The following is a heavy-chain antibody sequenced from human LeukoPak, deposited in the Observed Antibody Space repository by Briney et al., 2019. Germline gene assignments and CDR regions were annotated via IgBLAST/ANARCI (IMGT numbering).Heavy chain of an antibody. CDR3: AKGTEGASFDY. V-gene: IGHV3-30*18. J-gene: IGHJ4*02. Sequence: GGSLRLSCAASGFTFSSYGMHWVRQAPGKGLEWVAVISYDGSNKYYADSVKGRFTISRDNSKNTLYLQMNSLRAEDTAVYYYAKGTEGASFDYWGQGTLVTVSS. CDR2: ISYDGSNK. D-gene: IGHD1-26*01. CDR1: GFTFSSYG.